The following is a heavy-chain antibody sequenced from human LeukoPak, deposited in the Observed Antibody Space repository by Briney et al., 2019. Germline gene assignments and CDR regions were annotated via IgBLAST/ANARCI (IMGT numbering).Heavy chain of an antibody. CDR1: GFTFKTYA. Sequence: GWSLRLSCTASGFTFKTYAMHWVRQAPGRGLEYVSSITTDGTTTYHANSVKGRFTISRDNSKNTLYLQMGSLRVEDMALYYCARDAITSGWFDAYDMWGQGTMVTVSS. V-gene: IGHV3-64*01. CDR3: ARDAITSGWFDAYDM. CDR2: ITTDGTTT. J-gene: IGHJ3*02. D-gene: IGHD6-19*01.